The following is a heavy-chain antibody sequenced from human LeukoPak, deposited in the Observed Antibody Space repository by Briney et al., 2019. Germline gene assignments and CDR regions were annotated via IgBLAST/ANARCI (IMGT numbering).Heavy chain of an antibody. Sequence: ASVKVSCKASGYTFTSYGISWVRQAPGQGLERMGWISAYNGNTNYAQKLQGRVTMATDTSTSTAYMELRSLRPDDTAVYYCASEVAVAGTWTDYWGQGALVTVSS. J-gene: IGHJ4*02. CDR2: ISAYNGNT. CDR3: ASEVAVAGTWTDY. V-gene: IGHV1-18*01. D-gene: IGHD6-19*01. CDR1: GYTFTSYG.